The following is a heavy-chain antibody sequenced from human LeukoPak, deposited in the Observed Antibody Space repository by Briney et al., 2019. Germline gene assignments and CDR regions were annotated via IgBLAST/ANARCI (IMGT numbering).Heavy chain of an antibody. V-gene: IGHV3-21*01. CDR3: AREHWVAVANFDY. D-gene: IGHD6-19*01. CDR2: ISSSSSYI. J-gene: IGHJ4*02. CDR1: GFTFSSYS. Sequence: GGSLRLSCAASGFTFSSYSMNWVRQAPGKGLEWVSSISSSSSYIYYADSAKGRFTISRDNAKNSLYLQMNSLRAEDTAVYYCAREHWVAVANFDYWGQGTLVTVSS.